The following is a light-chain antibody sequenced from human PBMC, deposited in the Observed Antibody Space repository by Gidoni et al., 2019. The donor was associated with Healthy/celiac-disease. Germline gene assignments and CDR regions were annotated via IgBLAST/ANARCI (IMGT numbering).Light chain of an antibody. CDR1: QSVSSRY. V-gene: IGKV3-20*01. J-gene: IGKJ5*01. CDR2: GAS. Sequence: EIVLTQSPGTLSLSPGERATLSCRASQSVSSRYLAWYQQKPGQAPRLLMYGASSRATGIPDRFSGSGSGTYFTLTISRLEPEDFAVYYCQQYGSPITFGQGTRLEIK. CDR3: QQYGSPIT.